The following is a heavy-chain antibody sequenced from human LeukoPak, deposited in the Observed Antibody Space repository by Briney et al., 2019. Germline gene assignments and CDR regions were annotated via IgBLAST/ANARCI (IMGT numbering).Heavy chain of an antibody. D-gene: IGHD3-10*01. CDR3: ARLAYGSGSYYFDY. Sequence: SETLSLTCTVSGGSISNYFWSWIRQPPGKRLEWIANIFYSGSTNYNPSLKSRAIISVDTSNNQFSLKLISVTAADTAVYYCARLAYGSGSYYFDYWGHGTLVTVSS. J-gene: IGHJ4*01. CDR2: IFYSGST. V-gene: IGHV4-59*01. CDR1: GGSISNYF.